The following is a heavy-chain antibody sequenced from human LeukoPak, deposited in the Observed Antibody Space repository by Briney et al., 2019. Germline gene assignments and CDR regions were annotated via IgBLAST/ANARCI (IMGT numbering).Heavy chain of an antibody. V-gene: IGHV3-73*01. CDR1: GFTFSGSA. D-gene: IGHD2-15*01. CDR3: TLKSWLRSGGSCYFRDY. J-gene: IGHJ4*02. CDR2: IRSKANSYAT. Sequence: GGSLRLSCAASGFTFSGSAMHWVRQASGKGLEWVGRIRSKANSYATAYAASVKGRFTISRDDSKNTAYLQMNSLKTEDTAVYYCTLKSWLRSGGSCYFRDYWGQGTLVTVSS.